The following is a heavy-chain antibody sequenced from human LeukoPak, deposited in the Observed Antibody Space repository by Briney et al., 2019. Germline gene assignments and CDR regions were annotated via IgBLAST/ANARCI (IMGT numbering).Heavy chain of an antibody. CDR2: ISSSGSTI. D-gene: IGHD6-13*01. CDR1: GFTFSSYE. Sequence: QSGGSLRLSCAASGFTFSSYEMNWVRQAPGKGLEWVSYISSSGSTIYYADSVKGRFTISRDNAKNSLYLQMNSLRDEDTAVYYCASGRSIAAAGQAFDIWGQGTMVTVSS. J-gene: IGHJ3*02. V-gene: IGHV3-48*03. CDR3: ASGRSIAAAGQAFDI.